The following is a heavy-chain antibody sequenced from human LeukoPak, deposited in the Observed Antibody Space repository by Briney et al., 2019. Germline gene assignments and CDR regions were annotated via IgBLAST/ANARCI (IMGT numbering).Heavy chain of an antibody. CDR2: ITNGGGT. D-gene: IGHD3-22*01. J-gene: IGHJ6*02. CDR3: ARAPPYYYDSRGYYSHYYYGMDV. CDR1: GFTFSSYA. V-gene: IGHV3-23*01. Sequence: GGSLRLSCAASGFTFSSYAMNWVRQAPGKGPEWVSTITNGGGTHYTDSVKGRFTISRDNSKNTLYLQMNSLRAEDTAVYYCARAPPYYYDSRGYYSHYYYGMDVWGQGTTVTVSS.